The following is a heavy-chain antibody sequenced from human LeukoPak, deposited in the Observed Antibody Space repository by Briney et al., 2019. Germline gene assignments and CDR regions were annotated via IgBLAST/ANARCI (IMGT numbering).Heavy chain of an antibody. CDR1: GGSISSSRYY. Sequence: SSETLSLTCTVSGGSISSSRYYWGWIRQPPGKGLEWIGSISYSGSTYCNPSLKSRVTISVDTSKKQFSLKLSSVTAADTAVYYCARQVLRYFDWLSGPRYNWFDPWGQGTLVTVSS. D-gene: IGHD3-9*01. V-gene: IGHV4-39*01. CDR3: ARQVLRYFDWLSGPRYNWFDP. J-gene: IGHJ5*02. CDR2: ISYSGST.